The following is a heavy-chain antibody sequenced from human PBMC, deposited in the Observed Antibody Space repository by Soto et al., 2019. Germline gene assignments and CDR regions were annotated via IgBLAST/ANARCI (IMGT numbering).Heavy chain of an antibody. V-gene: IGHV3-30*18. Sequence: GGSLRLSCEASGFTFTSYAMHWVRQAPGKGLEWVAVISDDGRNYYYADSVKGRFTISRDNSKNTLFLQMNSLRAEDTAVYYCAKVHWNFLVYYFDYWGQGTLVTVSS. CDR1: GFTFTSYA. CDR2: ISDDGRNY. CDR3: AKVHWNFLVYYFDY. D-gene: IGHD1-7*01. J-gene: IGHJ4*02.